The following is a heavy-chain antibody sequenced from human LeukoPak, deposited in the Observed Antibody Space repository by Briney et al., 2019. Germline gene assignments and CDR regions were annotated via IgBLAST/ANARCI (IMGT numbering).Heavy chain of an antibody. D-gene: IGHD3-22*01. J-gene: IGHJ4*02. CDR3: ATDSSGYRIFDY. CDR1: GGSINRGGYF. CDR2: IDYSGNT. V-gene: IGHV4-31*03. Sequence: SETLSLTCTVSGGSINRGGYFWSWIRQHPGKGLEGIGYIDYSGNTLYNRSLKSRVTISEDTSKNQFSLKLNSVTAADTAVYYCATDSSGYRIFDYWGQGTLVTVSS.